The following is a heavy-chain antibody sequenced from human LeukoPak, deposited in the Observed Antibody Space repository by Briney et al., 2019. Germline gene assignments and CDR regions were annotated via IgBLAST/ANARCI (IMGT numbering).Heavy chain of an antibody. CDR2: TYHSGST. J-gene: IGHJ2*01. V-gene: IGHV4-4*02. CDR1: GGSISSSNW. D-gene: IGHD4-23*01. Sequence: SETLSLTCAVSGGSISSSNWWSWVRQPPGKGLEWIGETYHSGSTNYNPSLKSRVTISVDKSKNQFSLKLSSVTAADTAVYYCARDLVKGTTVVTKNYWYFDLWGRGTLVTVSS. CDR3: ARDLVKGTTVVTKNYWYFDL.